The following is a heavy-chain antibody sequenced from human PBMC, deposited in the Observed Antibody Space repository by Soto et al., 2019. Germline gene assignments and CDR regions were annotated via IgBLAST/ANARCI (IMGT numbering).Heavy chain of an antibody. V-gene: IGHV3-48*01. J-gene: IGHJ5*02. CDR3: ARALVFPGWFDP. CDR2: ISSSSTTI. D-gene: IGHD3-10*01. CDR1: GFTFSSYN. Sequence: EVQLMESGGGLVQPGGSLRLSCAASGFTFSSYNMNWVRQAPGKGLEWVSYISSSSTTIYYADSVRGRFTISRDNAKNSLYLQMNSLRAEDTAVSYCARALVFPGWFDPWGQGTLVTVSS.